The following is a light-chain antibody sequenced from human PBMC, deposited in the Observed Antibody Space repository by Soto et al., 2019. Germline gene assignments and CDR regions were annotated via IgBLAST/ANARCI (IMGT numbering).Light chain of an antibody. CDR1: QSVSSN. CDR3: QKYKNWPQT. CDR2: GAS. V-gene: IGKV3-15*01. Sequence: ETVMTQSPATLSVSPGERATLSCRAGQSVSSNLAWYQQRPGQAPRLLIYGASTRATGIPARFSGSGSGTEFTLTISSLQSEDFAVYYCQKYKNWPQTFGQGTKVEI. J-gene: IGKJ1*01.